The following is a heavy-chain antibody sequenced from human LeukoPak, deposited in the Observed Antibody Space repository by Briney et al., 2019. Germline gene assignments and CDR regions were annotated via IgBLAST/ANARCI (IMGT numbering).Heavy chain of an antibody. V-gene: IGHV2-70*11. D-gene: IGHD6-6*01. CDR2: IDWGDDK. CDR1: GFSLTTSGMC. CDR3: ARKSSSSAGYFDY. Sequence: SGPALVKPAQTLTLTCTFSGFSLTTSGMCETWIRQPPGEALEWLARIDWGDDKYYNTSLKTRLTISKDTSKNEVVLTMTNMDPVDTATYYCARKSSSSAGYFDYWGQGTPVTVSS. J-gene: IGHJ4*02.